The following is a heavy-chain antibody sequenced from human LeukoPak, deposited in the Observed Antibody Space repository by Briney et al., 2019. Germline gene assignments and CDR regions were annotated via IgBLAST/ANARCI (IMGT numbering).Heavy chain of an antibody. CDR2: ISGSGGGT. D-gene: IGHD5-12*01. Sequence: ETLSLTCTVSGGSISRHYWSWIRQPPGKGLEWVAGISGSGGGTNYADSVKGRFTISRDNSKNTLYLQMNSLRAEDTAVYYCAKDPSYSGYDLIDYWGQGTLVTVSS. CDR1: GGSISRHY. V-gene: IGHV3-23*01. CDR3: AKDPSYSGYDLIDY. J-gene: IGHJ4*02.